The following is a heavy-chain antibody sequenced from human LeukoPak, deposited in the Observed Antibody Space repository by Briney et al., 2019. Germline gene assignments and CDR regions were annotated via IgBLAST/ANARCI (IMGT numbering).Heavy chain of an antibody. CDR1: GYTLTELS. CDR3: ATRGIMVRGFRGAFDI. J-gene: IGHJ3*02. Sequence: GASVKVSCKVSGYTLTELSMHWVRQAPGKGLEWMGGFDPEDGETIYAQKFQGRVTMTEDTSTDTAYMELSSLRSEDTAVYYCATRGIMVRGFRGAFDIWGQGTMVTVSS. D-gene: IGHD3-10*01. V-gene: IGHV1-24*01. CDR2: FDPEDGET.